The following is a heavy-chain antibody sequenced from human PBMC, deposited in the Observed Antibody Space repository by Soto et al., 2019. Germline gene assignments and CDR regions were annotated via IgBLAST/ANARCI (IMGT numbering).Heavy chain of an antibody. CDR2: IYYSGST. CDR3: ARVLPPGYCRGGSCYTFAP. CDR1: GGSISSYY. Sequence: SETLSLTCTVSGGSISSYYWSWIRQPPGKGLEWIGYIYYSGSTNYNPSLKSRVTISVDTSKNQFSLKLSSVTAADTAVYYCARVLPPGYCRGGSCYTFAPGGQEPLVTVPS. D-gene: IGHD2-15*01. J-gene: IGHJ5*02. V-gene: IGHV4-59*01.